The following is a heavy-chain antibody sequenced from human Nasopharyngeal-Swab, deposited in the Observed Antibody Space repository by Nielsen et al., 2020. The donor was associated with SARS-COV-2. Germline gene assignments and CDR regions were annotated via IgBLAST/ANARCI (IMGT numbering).Heavy chain of an antibody. V-gene: IGHV4-59*13. CDR2: IYYSGST. CDR1: GGSISSYY. D-gene: IGHD3-10*01. CDR3: ARDRRAQSGRGFGEPWNYYGMDV. Sequence: GSLRLSCNVSGGSISSYYWSWIRQPPGKGLEWIGYIYYSGSTNYNPSLKSRVTISVDTSKNQFSLKLSSVTAADTAVYYCARDRRAQSGRGFGEPWNYYGMDVWGQGTTVTVSS. J-gene: IGHJ6*02.